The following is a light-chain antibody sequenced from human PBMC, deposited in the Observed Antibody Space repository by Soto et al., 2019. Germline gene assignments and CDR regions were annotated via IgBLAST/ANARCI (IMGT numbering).Light chain of an antibody. CDR2: DIF. V-gene: IGKV3D-15*01. CDR1: QSVGSD. J-gene: IGKJ4*01. CDR3: QQYNSWHLT. Sequence: EIVNTESRAILSVAPSERTNVSWRPSQSVGSDLAWYQQKPGQAPRLVIYDIFTRATGVPTRISGSGSGTEFTLTSSRMQSEDFAVYYCQQYNSWHLTFGGGTKVDIK.